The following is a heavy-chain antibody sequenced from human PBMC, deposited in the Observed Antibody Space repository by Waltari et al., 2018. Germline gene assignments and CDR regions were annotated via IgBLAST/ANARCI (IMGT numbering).Heavy chain of an antibody. CDR3: ARKSKTIFGVVISRGMDV. V-gene: IGHV4-34*01. J-gene: IGHJ6*02. Sequence: QVQLQQWGAGLLKPSETLSLTCAVYGGSFSGYYWSWIRQPPGRGLEWIGEINHRGSTNYNPSLKSRVTISVDTSKNQFSLKLSSVTAADTAVYYCARKSKTIFGVVISRGMDVWGQGTTVTVSS. D-gene: IGHD3-3*01. CDR2: INHRGST. CDR1: GGSFSGYY.